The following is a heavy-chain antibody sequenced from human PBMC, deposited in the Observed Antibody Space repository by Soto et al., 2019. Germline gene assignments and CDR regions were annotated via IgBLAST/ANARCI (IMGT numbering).Heavy chain of an antibody. CDR2: IYHSGST. Sequence: PSETLSLTCAVSSGSISNNHWWSWVRQPPGKGLEWIGEIYHSGSTDYNPSLKSRVTISVDKSKNQFSLKLTSVTAADTAVYYCARSGNYGSGSYYARAFDVWGQGTMVTVSS. D-gene: IGHD3-10*01. CDR3: ARSGNYGSGSYYARAFDV. CDR1: SGSISNNHW. V-gene: IGHV4-4*02. J-gene: IGHJ3*01.